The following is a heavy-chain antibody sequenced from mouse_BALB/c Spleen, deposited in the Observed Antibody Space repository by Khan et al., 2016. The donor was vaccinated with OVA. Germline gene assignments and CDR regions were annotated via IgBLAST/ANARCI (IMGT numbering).Heavy chain of an antibody. J-gene: IGHJ2*01. D-gene: IGHD2-3*01. CDR1: GYTFTDYA. Sequence: QVQLKQSGPELVRPGVSVKISCKGSGYTFTDYAMYWVKQSHAKSLEWIGLISTYSGSTNYNQKFKGKVTMTVDKSSSAAYMELDRLTSEDSANYYGARPAYDGFEEYWGQGTALTVSA. V-gene: IGHV1S137*01. CDR2: ISTYSGST. CDR3: ARPAYDGFEEY.